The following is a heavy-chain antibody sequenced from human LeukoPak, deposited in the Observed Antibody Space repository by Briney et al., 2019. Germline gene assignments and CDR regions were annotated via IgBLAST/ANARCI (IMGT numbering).Heavy chain of an antibody. CDR1: RFTFSSYA. V-gene: IGHV3-23*01. CDR2: ISGSGSGGST. J-gene: IGHJ4*02. CDR3: AKSSPPPLRY. Sequence: GGSLRLSCATSRFTFSSYAMSWVRQAPGKGLEWVSAISGSGSGGSTYYADSVKGRFTISRDNSKNTLYLQMNSLRAEDTAVYYCAKSSPPPLRYWGQGTLVTVSS.